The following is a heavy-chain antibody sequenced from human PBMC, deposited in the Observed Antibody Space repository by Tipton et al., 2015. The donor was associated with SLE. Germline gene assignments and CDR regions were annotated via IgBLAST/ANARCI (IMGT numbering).Heavy chain of an antibody. CDR3: ARDLGIVGASTPVDY. V-gene: IGHV3-48*01. Sequence: GSLRLSCAASGFTFSSYSMNWVRQAPGKGLEWVSYISSSSSTIYYADSVKGRFTISRDNAKNSLYLQMNSLRAEDTAVYYCARDLGIVGASTPVDYWGQGTLVTVSS. CDR2: ISSSSSTI. CDR1: GFTFSSYS. J-gene: IGHJ4*02. D-gene: IGHD1-26*01.